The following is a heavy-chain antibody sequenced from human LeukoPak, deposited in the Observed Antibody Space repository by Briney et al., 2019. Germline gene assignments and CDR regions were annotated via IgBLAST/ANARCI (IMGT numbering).Heavy chain of an antibody. V-gene: IGHV4-31*03. Sequence: RSSETLSLTCTVSGRSISSGDDYWTWIRQHPGKGLEWIGYIHYSGSPYYNPSLKSRLTISVDTSKNQFSLQVSSVTAADTAVYYCARAKYNSGWYLDYWGQGTLVTVSS. CDR2: IHYSGSP. J-gene: IGHJ4*02. CDR1: GRSISSGDDY. CDR3: ARAKYNSGWYLDY. D-gene: IGHD6-19*01.